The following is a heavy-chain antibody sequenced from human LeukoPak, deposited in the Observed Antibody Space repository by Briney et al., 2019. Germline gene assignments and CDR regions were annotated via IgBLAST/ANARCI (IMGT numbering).Heavy chain of an antibody. CDR2: IRSKAYGETA. D-gene: IGHD1-1*01. CDR1: GFTFGDYA. J-gene: IGHJ4*02. CDR3: TRDRGAYNLYDY. Sequence: GGSLRLSCTASGFTFGDYAMSWIRQTPGKGLEWVGFIRSKAYGETADYAASVKGRFTISRDDSKAIAYLQMNSLKTEDTAVYHCTRDRGAYNLYDYWGQGTLVTVSS. V-gene: IGHV3-49*03.